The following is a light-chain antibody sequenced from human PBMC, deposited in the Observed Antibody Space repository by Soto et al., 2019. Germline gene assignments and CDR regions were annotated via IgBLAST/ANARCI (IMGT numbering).Light chain of an antibody. CDR2: DAS. Sequence: DIQMTQSPSSLSASVGDRVTITCRASQGISNYLAWYHQKPGKTPNLLIYDASNLGSGVPSRFSGSGSGTEFTLTISSLQPDDFATYYCQQYDTYSTFGQGTKVDIK. V-gene: IGKV1-5*01. CDR1: QGISNY. J-gene: IGKJ1*01. CDR3: QQYDTYST.